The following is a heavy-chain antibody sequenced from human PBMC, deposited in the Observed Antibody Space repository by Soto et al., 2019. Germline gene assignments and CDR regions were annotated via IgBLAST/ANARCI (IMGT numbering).Heavy chain of an antibody. D-gene: IGHD2-15*01. CDR1: GGSFNGDY. J-gene: IGHJ4*02. Sequence: PSETLSLTCAVYGGSFNGDYWSWIRQPPGKGLEWIGYINHSGSTNYNPSLKSRVTISVDTSKNQFSLKLSSVTAADTAVYYCARGVVVAASYDYWGQGTLVTVSS. V-gene: IGHV4-34*01. CDR3: ARGVVVAASYDY. CDR2: INHSGST.